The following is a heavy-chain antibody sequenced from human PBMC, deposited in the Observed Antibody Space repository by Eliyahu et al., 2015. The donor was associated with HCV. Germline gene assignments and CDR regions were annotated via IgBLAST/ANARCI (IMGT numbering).Heavy chain of an antibody. Sequence: EVQLVESGGGLVKPGGSLRLSCAASGFPFSGYTLXWVRQSPGKGLEGVSSISNTGTYISYADSVKGRFTISRDNARDSLYLQMNSLRAEDTAVYYCARDRYDYIWGSYRGKYYFDYWGQGTLVTVSS. CDR3: ARDRYDYIWGSYRGKYYFDY. D-gene: IGHD3-16*02. J-gene: IGHJ4*02. V-gene: IGHV3-21*01. CDR1: GFPFSGYT. CDR2: ISNTGTYI.